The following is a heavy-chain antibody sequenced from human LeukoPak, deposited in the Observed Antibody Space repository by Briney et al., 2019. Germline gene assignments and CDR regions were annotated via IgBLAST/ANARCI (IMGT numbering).Heavy chain of an antibody. CDR1: GFTFSSYS. Sequence: GGSLRLSCAASGFTFSSYSMNWVRQAPGKGLEWVSSITRSNYIYYADSVKGRFTISRDNAKNSLYLQMNSLRAEDTAVYYCARARSIVGVSPFQHWGQGTLVTVSS. D-gene: IGHD1-26*01. V-gene: IGHV3-21*06. CDR3: ARARSIVGVSPFQH. CDR2: ITRSNYI. J-gene: IGHJ1*01.